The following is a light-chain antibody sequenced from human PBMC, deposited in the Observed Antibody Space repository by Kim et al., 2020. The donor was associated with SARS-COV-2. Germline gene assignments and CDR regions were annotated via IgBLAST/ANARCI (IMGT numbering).Light chain of an antibody. CDR1: QQISSSY. J-gene: IGKJ4*02. Sequence: PAEGGAPPCRASQQISSSYLAWYQQKPGQAPRLLIYDASSRATGIPARFSGSGSGTDFTLTISRLEPEDFAVYYCQHHSSSPRTFGEGTKVDIK. CDR3: QHHSSSPRT. CDR2: DAS. V-gene: IGKV3-20*01.